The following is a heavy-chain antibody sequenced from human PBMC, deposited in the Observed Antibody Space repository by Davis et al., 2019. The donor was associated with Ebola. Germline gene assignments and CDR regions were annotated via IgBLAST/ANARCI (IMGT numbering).Heavy chain of an antibody. CDR2: ISAYNGNT. CDR3: ARAQFPTTSDH. J-gene: IGHJ4*02. D-gene: IGHD1-1*01. Sequence: ASVKVSCKASGYTLDTYGINWVRQAPGQGLEWMAWISAYNGNTNYAQRFQGRVTLTTDTSTTTAYMEVGSLTSDDTAVYFCARAQFPTTSDHWGQGTLVTVSS. CDR1: GYTLDTYG. V-gene: IGHV1-18*01.